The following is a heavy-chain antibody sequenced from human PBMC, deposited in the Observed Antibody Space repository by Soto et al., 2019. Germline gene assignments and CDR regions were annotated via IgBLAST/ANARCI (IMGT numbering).Heavy chain of an antibody. J-gene: IGHJ5*02. CDR2: ISSSSSYI. V-gene: IGHV3-21*01. D-gene: IGHD3-9*01. CDR3: AREILLRYFDWLPEINWFDP. Sequence: GGSLRLSCAASGFTFSSYSMNWVRQAPGKGLEWVSSISSSSSYIYYADSVKGRFTISRDNAKNSLYLQMNSLRAEDTAVYYCAREILLRYFDWLPEINWFDPWGQGTLVTVSS. CDR1: GFTFSSYS.